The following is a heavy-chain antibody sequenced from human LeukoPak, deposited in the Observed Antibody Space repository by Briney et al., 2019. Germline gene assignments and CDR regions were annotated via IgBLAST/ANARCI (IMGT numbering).Heavy chain of an antibody. V-gene: IGHV3-7*01. J-gene: IGHJ3*02. CDR1: GFTVSSYW. D-gene: IGHD1-1*01. CDR2: IKQDGSEK. CDR3: ARDRYRLVPYDAFDI. Sequence: GGSLRLSCAASGFTVSSYWMSWVRQAPGKGLEWVANIKQDGSEKYYVDSVKGRFTISRDNAKNSLYLQMNSLRAEDTAVYYCARDRYRLVPYDAFDIWGQGTMVTVSS.